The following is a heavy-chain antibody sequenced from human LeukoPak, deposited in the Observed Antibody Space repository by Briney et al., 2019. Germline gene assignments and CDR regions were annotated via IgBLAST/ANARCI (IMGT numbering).Heavy chain of an antibody. D-gene: IGHD5-18*01. V-gene: IGHV4-39*01. CDR3: GRLGYSYGYVDY. J-gene: IGHJ4*02. CDR1: GGSIGSSRYY. CDR2: IYYSGST. Sequence: SETLSLTCTVSGGSIGSSRYYWGWIRQPPGKGLEWIGSIYYSGSTYYNPSLKSRVTISVDTSKNQFSLKLSSVTAADTAVYYCGRLGYSYGYVDYWGQGTLVTVSS.